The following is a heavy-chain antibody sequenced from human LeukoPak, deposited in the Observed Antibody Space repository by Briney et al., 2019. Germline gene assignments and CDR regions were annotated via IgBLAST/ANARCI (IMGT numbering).Heavy chain of an antibody. J-gene: IGHJ4*02. CDR3: AGSYSGSQGPFDH. CDR1: GFTFDDYA. V-gene: IGHV3-9*01. D-gene: IGHD1-26*01. CDR2: ISWNSGSI. Sequence: GGSLRLSCAASGFTFDDYAMHWVRQAPGKGLEWVSGISWNSGSIGYADSVKGRFTISRDNAKNSLYLQMNSLRAEDTALYYCAGSYSGSQGPFDHWGQGTLVTVSS.